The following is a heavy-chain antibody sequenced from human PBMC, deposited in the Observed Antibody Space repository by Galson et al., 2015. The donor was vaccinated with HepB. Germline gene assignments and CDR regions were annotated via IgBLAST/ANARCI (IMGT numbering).Heavy chain of an antibody. CDR1: GGSFSGYY. Sequence: LTCAVYGGSFSGYYWSWIRQPPGKGLEWIGEINHSGSTNYNPSLKSRVTISVDTSKNQFSLKLSSVTAADTAVYYCARGMGFGESHVWGQGTLVTVSS. J-gene: IGHJ4*02. D-gene: IGHD3-10*01. CDR2: INHSGST. CDR3: ARGMGFGESHV. V-gene: IGHV4-34*01.